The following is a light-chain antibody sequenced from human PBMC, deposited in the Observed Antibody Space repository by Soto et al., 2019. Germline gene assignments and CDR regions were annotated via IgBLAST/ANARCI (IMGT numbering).Light chain of an antibody. CDR1: QAISNH. V-gene: IGKV1-17*03. Sequence: DIQMTQSPSVMSASVGDRVTITCRASQAISNHLAWFQQKPGKVPKRLIYAASILQGDVPSRFSGSRSGTEFTLTISSLQPEDFATYYCLQHNTYPLTFGPGTKVDIK. CDR2: AAS. J-gene: IGKJ3*01. CDR3: LQHNTYPLT.